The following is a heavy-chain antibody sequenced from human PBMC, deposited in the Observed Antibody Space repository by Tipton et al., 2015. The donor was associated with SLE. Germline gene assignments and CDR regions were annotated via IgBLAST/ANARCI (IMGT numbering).Heavy chain of an antibody. Sequence: SLRLSCAASGFTFSNYGMSWVRQAPGKGLEWVSDFSDGGSSTYYADSVKGRFTISRDNSKNMLYLQMNSLRVEDTAVYYCAKGGTGKFDFWGPGTLVTVSS. J-gene: IGHJ4*02. CDR2: FSDGGSST. D-gene: IGHD7-27*01. V-gene: IGHV3-23*01. CDR3: AKGGTGKFDF. CDR1: GFTFSNYG.